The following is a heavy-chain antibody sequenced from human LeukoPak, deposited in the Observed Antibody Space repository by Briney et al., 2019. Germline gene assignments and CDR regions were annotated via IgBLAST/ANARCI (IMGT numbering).Heavy chain of an antibody. CDR1: GYTLTELS. CDR2: FDPEDGET. D-gene: IGHD2-2*01. Sequence: ASVKVSCKVSGYTLTELSMHWVRQAPGKGLEWMGGFDPEDGETIYAQKFQGRVTMTEDTSTDTAYMELSSLRSDDTAVYYCARDLSGLDVPAAMGAFDIWGQGTMVTVSS. V-gene: IGHV1-24*01. J-gene: IGHJ3*02. CDR3: ARDLSGLDVPAAMGAFDI.